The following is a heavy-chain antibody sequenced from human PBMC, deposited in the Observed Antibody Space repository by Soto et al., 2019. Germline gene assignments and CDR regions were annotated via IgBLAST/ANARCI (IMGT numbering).Heavy chain of an antibody. CDR2: IIPIFGTA. CDR3: ARRGPRALGEPLGH. V-gene: IGHV1-69*13. D-gene: IGHD3-3*01. CDR1: GGTFSSYA. Sequence: ASVKVSCKASGGTFSSYAISWVRQAPGQGLEWMGGIIPIFGTANYAQKFQGRVTITADESTSTAYMELSSLRSEDTAVYYCARRGPRALGEPLGHRGQGTLVTVSS. J-gene: IGHJ4*02.